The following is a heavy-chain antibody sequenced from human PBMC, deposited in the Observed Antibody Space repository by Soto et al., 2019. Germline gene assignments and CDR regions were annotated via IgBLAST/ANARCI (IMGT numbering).Heavy chain of an antibody. D-gene: IGHD1-1*01. CDR3: ARDGTTGTTRYYYYYIDV. J-gene: IGHJ6*03. Sequence: QVQLVKSGGGVVHPGRSLRLSCAASGFTFSSYGMHWVRQAPGKGLEWVAVIWYDGSNKYYADSVKGRFTISRDNSKNTLYLQMNSLRAEDTAVYYCARDGTTGTTRYYYYYIDVWGKGTTVTVSS. CDR2: IWYDGSNK. CDR1: GFTFSSYG. V-gene: IGHV3-33*01.